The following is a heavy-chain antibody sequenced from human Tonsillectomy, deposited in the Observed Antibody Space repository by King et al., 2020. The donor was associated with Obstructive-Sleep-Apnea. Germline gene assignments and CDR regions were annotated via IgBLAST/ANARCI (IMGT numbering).Heavy chain of an antibody. J-gene: IGHJ3*02. CDR1: GFTVSANY. Sequence: VQLVESGGGLVQSGGSLRLSCAASGFTVSANYMIWVRQAPGKGLEGVSIIYSDDTTYYADSVKGRFTISRDNSKNTLYLQMNSLRAEDTAMYRCARYLFSSDAFDIWGQGTMVTVSS. V-gene: IGHV3-66*01. CDR2: IYSDDTT. D-gene: IGHD3-3*02. CDR3: ARYLFSSDAFDI.